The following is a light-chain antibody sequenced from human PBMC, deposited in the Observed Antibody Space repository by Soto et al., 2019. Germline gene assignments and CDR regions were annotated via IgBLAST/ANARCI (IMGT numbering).Light chain of an antibody. CDR1: QTIGSW. CDR2: DAS. CDR3: QQYNSYSGM. Sequence: IQMPQSPSTLSASVGDRVTVTCRASQTIGSWLAWYQQKPGRAPKLLIFDASSLESGVPSRFSGNGSGTEFTLTISGLQPDDFASYYCQQYNSYSGMFGQGTKVDI. J-gene: IGKJ1*01. V-gene: IGKV1-5*01.